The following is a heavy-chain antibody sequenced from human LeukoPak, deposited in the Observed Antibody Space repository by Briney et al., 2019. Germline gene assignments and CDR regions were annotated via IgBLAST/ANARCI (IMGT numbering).Heavy chain of an antibody. CDR2: INHSGST. CDR1: GGSFSGYY. D-gene: IGHD1-26*01. Sequence: SETLSLTCAVYGGSFSGYYWSWIRQPPGKGLEWIGEINHSGSTNYNPSLKSRVTISVDTSKNQFSLKLSSVTAADTAMYYCARGRRGGSYVKNFDYWGQGTLVTVSS. V-gene: IGHV4-34*01. J-gene: IGHJ4*02. CDR3: ARGRRGGSYVKNFDY.